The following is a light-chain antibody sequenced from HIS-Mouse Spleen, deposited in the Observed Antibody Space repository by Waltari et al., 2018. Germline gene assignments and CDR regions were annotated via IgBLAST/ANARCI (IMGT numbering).Light chain of an antibody. J-gene: IGKJ1*01. Sequence: DIQITQSPSTLSVSVGDRVPLTCRASQSISSWFAWYQQKPGKAPKLLIYKASSLESGVPSRFSGSGSGTEFTLTISSLQPDDFATYYCQQYNSYSRTFGQGTKVEIK. V-gene: IGKV1-5*03. CDR2: KAS. CDR3: QQYNSYSRT. CDR1: QSISSW.